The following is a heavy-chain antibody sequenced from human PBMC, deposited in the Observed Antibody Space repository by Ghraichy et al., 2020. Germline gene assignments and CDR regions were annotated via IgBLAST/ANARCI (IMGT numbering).Heavy chain of an antibody. CDR2: IYYSGST. D-gene: IGHD6-13*01. CDR3: AKGSYSSSWYSYYYYGMDV. Sequence: PETQSLTCTVSGGSISSYYWSWIRQPPGKGLEWIGYIYYSGSTNYNPSLSSRVTISLDTSKSQFSLRLSSVTAADTAVYYCAKGSYSSSWYSYYYYGMDVWGQGTTVTVSS. CDR1: GGSISSYY. V-gene: IGHV4-59*01. J-gene: IGHJ6*02.